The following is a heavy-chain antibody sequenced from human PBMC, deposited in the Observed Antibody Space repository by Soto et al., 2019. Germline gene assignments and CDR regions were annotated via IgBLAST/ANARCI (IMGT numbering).Heavy chain of an antibody. CDR1: GYTFTGYY. Sequence: GSVKVSCKASGYTFTGYYMHWVRQAPGQGLEWMGWINPNSGGTNYAQKFQGWVTMTRDTSISTAYMELSRLRSDDTAVYYCARDPRSIAAAGTPFQHWGQGTLVTVSS. D-gene: IGHD6-13*01. V-gene: IGHV1-2*04. CDR2: INPNSGGT. J-gene: IGHJ1*01. CDR3: ARDPRSIAAAGTPFQH.